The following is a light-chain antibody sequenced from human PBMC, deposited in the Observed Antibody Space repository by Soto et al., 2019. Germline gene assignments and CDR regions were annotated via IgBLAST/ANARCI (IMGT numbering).Light chain of an antibody. CDR1: SSNVDSFDY. CDR2: DVY. CDR3: SSYTSGSAL. V-gene: IGLV2-14*03. Sequence: QSALTQPASVSGSPGQSITISCTVTSSNVDSFDYVSWYQLHPGNAPNLVIYDVYNRPSGVSDRFSSSKSGNTASLTISGLRSEDEAEYYCSSYTSGSALFGGGTKLTVL. J-gene: IGLJ3*02.